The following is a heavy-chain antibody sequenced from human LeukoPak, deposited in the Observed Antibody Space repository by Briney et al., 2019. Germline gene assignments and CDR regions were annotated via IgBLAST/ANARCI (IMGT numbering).Heavy chain of an antibody. Sequence: SQTLSLTCTVSGGSIISSSYYWSWIRQPAGKGLEWIGHIYPSGNTNYNPSLKSRVTISVDTSKNQFSLKLSSVTAADTAVYYCARFWGCYESNGYYYSLGFDYWSQGTLVTVSS. CDR2: IYPSGNT. V-gene: IGHV4-61*09. J-gene: IGHJ4*02. CDR3: ARFWGCYESNGYYYSLGFDY. CDR1: GGSIISSSYY. D-gene: IGHD3-22*01.